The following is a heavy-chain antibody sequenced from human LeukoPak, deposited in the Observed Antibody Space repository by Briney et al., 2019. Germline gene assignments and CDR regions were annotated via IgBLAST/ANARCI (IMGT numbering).Heavy chain of an antibody. CDR1: GGTLSSYA. CDR2: IIPIVGTP. J-gene: IGHJ6*02. Sequence: SVKVSCTASGGTLSSYAISWVRQAPGQGLEWMGGIIPIVGTPNYAQKFQGRVTITADESTSTAYMELSSLRSEDTAVYYCARKPTMVRGVIDGPYYYYGMDVWGQGTTVTVSS. V-gene: IGHV1-69*13. D-gene: IGHD3-10*01. CDR3: ARKPTMVRGVIDGPYYYYGMDV.